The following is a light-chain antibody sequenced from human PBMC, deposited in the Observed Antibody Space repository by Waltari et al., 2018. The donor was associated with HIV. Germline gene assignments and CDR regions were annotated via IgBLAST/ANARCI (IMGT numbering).Light chain of an antibody. CDR1: QGISSY. J-gene: IGKJ1*01. V-gene: IGKV1-9*01. CDR2: AAS. CDR3: QRLNSYRT. Sequence: DIQLTQSPSFLSASVGDRVTITCRASQGISSYLAWYQQKPGKAPKLLIYAASTLQSGVPSRFSGSGSGTEFTLTISSLQPEDFATYYCQRLNSYRTFGQGTKVEIK.